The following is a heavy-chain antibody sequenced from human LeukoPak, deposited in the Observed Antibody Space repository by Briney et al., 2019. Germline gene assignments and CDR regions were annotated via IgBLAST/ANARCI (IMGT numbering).Heavy chain of an antibody. D-gene: IGHD3-22*01. V-gene: IGHV4-61*02. J-gene: IGHJ4*02. Sequence: SETLSLTCSVSGYSISSGYYWSWIRPPAGKGLEWIGRIYTSGSTNYNPSLKSRVTISVDTSKNQFSLKLSSVTAADTAVYYCASSSHSSGYYSSILWDYWGQGTLVTVSS. CDR2: IYTSGST. CDR1: GYSISSGYY. CDR3: ASSSHSSGYYSSILWDY.